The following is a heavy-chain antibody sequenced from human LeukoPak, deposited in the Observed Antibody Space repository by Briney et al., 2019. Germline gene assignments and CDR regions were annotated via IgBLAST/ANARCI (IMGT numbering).Heavy chain of an antibody. J-gene: IGHJ4*02. CDR1: GGTFSSYA. CDR2: IIPIFGTA. CDR3: ARGSGGAMVFDY. D-gene: IGHD5-18*01. Sequence: SVKASCKASGGTFSSYAISWVRQAPGQGLEWMGGIIPIFGTANYAQKFQGRVTITADESTSKAYMELSSLRSEDTAVYYCARGSGGAMVFDYWGQGTLVTVSS. V-gene: IGHV1-69*13.